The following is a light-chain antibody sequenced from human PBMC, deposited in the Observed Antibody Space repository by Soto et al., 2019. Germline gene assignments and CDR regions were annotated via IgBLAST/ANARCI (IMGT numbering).Light chain of an antibody. CDR3: QQYNNWPPSFT. J-gene: IGKJ3*01. CDR1: QSVNNN. V-gene: IGKV3-15*01. CDR2: AAS. Sequence: EIVMTQSPATLSVSPGERATLSCRASQSVNNNLAWFQQKPGQAPRLLIFAASTRATGIPARFSGSGSGTEFTLTINSLQTDDFGVYYCQQYNNWPPSFTFGPGTTVDFK.